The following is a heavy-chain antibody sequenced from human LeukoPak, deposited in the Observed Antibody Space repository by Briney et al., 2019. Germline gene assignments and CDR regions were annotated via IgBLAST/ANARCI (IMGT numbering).Heavy chain of an antibody. CDR1: GFTFKLYW. J-gene: IGHJ5*02. CDR3: AKPPSAIEGA. CDR2: INDDGSDT. V-gene: IGHV3-74*01. Sequence: GGSLRLSCAASGFTFKLYWMHWVRQVPGKRPVWVSRINDDGSDTIYADSVRGRFTISRDDAKNTVYLQMNNLRAEDTAVYYCAKPPSAIEGAWGRGTLVSVSS. D-gene: IGHD2-2*02.